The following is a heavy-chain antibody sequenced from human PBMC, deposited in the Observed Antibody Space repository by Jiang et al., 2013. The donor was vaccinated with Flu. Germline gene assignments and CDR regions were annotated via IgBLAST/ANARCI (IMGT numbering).Heavy chain of an antibody. CDR3: ARDRVDVLRYFGGGYFDY. J-gene: IGHJ4*02. CDR2: ISAYNGNT. CDR1: GYTFTSYG. D-gene: IGHD3-9*01. V-gene: IGHV1-18*01. Sequence: SGAEVKKPGASVKVSCKASGYTFTSYGISWVRQAPGQGLEWMGWISAYNGNTNYAQKLQGRVTMTTDTSTSTAYMELRSLRSDDTAVYYCARDRVDVLRYFGGGYFDYWGQGTLVTVSS.